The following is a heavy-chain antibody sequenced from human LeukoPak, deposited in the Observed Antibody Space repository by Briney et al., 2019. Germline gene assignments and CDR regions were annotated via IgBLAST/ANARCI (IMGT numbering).Heavy chain of an antibody. Sequence: ASVKVSCKASGYTFTSYYMHWVRQAPGQGLEWMGIINPSGGSTSYAQKFQGRVTMTRDTSISTAYMELSRLRSDDTAVYYCARGGSSWARYYYYGMDVWGQGTTVTVSS. CDR3: ARGGSSWARYYYYGMDV. CDR2: INPSGGST. V-gene: IGHV1-46*01. CDR1: GYTFTSYY. J-gene: IGHJ6*02. D-gene: IGHD6-13*01.